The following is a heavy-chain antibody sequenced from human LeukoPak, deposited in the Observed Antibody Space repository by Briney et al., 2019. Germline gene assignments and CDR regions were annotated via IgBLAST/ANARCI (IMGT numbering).Heavy chain of an antibody. V-gene: IGHV1-18*01. Sequence: ASVKVSCKASGYSCTSYGISVVRQAPGQGLEWMGWISAYNGNTNYAQKLQGRVTMTTDTSTSTAYMELRSLRSDDTAVYYCARDGEIVVVPAAIRGTYYMDIWGKGTTVTVSS. CDR3: ARDGEIVVVPAAIRGTYYMDI. CDR1: GYSCTSYG. J-gene: IGHJ6*03. D-gene: IGHD2-2*02. CDR2: ISAYNGNT.